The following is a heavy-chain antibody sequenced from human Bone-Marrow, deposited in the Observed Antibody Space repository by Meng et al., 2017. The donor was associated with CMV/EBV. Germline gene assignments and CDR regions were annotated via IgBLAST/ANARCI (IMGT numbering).Heavy chain of an antibody. J-gene: IGHJ4*02. CDR2: IIPILGIA. CDR1: GYTLTSYY. D-gene: IGHD3-9*01. V-gene: IGHV1-69*04. CDR3: ARDGNPRYYDILTGYYGPQTE. Sequence: SVKVSCKASGYTLTSYYMHWGRQAPGQGLEWMGRIIPILGIANYAQKFQGRVTITADKSTSTAYMELSSLRSEDTAVYYCARDGNPRYYDILTGYYGPQTEWGQGTLVTVSS.